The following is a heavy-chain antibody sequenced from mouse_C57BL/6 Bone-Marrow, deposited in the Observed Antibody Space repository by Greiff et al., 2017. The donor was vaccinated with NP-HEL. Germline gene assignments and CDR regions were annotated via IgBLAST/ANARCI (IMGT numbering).Heavy chain of an antibody. CDR1: GFTFSDYY. D-gene: IGHD1-1*01. V-gene: IGHV5-16*01. Sequence: DVMLVESEGGLVQPGSSMKLSCTASGFTFSDYYMAWVRQVPEKGLEWVANINYDGSSTYYLDSLKSRFIISRDTAKNILYLQMSSLKSEDTDTYYCAIAAYYYGSMDYWGQGTSVTVSS. CDR3: AIAAYYYGSMDY. J-gene: IGHJ4*01. CDR2: INYDGSST.